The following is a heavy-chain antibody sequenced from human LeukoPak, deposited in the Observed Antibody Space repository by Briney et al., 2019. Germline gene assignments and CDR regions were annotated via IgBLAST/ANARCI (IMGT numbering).Heavy chain of an antibody. V-gene: IGHV6-1*01. CDR1: GGSVSSNRAA. J-gene: IGHJ4*02. CDR3: ARDPITGDRFDY. Sequence: SQTLSLTCAISGGSVSSNRAAWNWIRQSPSRGLEWLGSTYYRSKWYNDYAPSVKSRVTINPDTTKNQFSLQLSSVTPEDTAVYYCARDPITGDRFDYWGQGTLVTVSS. CDR2: TYYRSKWYN. D-gene: IGHD7-27*01.